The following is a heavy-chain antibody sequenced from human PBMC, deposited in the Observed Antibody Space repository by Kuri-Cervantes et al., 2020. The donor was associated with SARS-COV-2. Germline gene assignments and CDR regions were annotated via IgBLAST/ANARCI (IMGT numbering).Heavy chain of an antibody. J-gene: IGHJ4*02. D-gene: IGHD4-11*01. CDR2: IYYSGST. V-gene: IGHV4-59*01. Sequence: SETLSLTCTVSGGSISSYYWSWIRQPPGKGLEWIGYIYYSGSTNYNPSLKSRVTISVDTSKNQFSLKLSSVTAADTAVYYCARDRRNSFDYWGQGTLVTVSS. CDR3: ARDRRNSFDY. CDR1: GGSISSYY.